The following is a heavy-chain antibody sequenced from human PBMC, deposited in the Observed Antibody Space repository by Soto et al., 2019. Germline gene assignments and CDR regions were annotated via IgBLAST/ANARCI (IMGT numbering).Heavy chain of an antibody. V-gene: IGHV4-31*03. CDR2: RNNRDDT. Sequence: SETLSLTCTVSGASISNNGYSWSWIRQHPVKGLEWVGSRNNRDDTYYNPSLKSRVTISLDTSKSQFTLRLISVTAADTALYFCARGGSGWKALNWFESWGQGTLVTVSS. CDR1: GASISNNGYS. D-gene: IGHD6-19*01. CDR3: ARGGSGWKALNWFES. J-gene: IGHJ5*01.